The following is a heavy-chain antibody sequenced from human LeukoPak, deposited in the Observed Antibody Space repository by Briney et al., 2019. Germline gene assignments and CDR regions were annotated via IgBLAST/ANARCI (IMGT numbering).Heavy chain of an antibody. CDR3: ARNDYGDYGIYY. CDR2: ISRSASSI. D-gene: IGHD4-17*01. J-gene: IGHJ4*02. V-gene: IGHV3-21*01. Sequence: NPGGSLRLSCASSGFTFSTYSMSWVRQAPGKGLEWVSYISRSASSIYYADSVKGRFTTSRDNAKNSLYLQMSSLRAEDTAIYFCARNDYGDYGIYYWGQGTLVTVSS. CDR1: GFTFSTYS.